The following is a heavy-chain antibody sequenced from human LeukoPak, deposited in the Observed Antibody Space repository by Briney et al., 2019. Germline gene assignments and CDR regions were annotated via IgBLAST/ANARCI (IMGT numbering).Heavy chain of an antibody. CDR2: ISAYNGNT. D-gene: IGHD6-13*01. CDR3: ARAGARLTAAAGTEFDY. V-gene: IGHV1-18*01. J-gene: IGHJ4*02. CDR1: GYTFTSYG. Sequence: ASVKVSCKASGYTFTSYGISWVRQAPGQGLEWMGRISAYNGNTDYAQKLQGRVTMTTDTSTSTAYMELRSLRSDDTAVYYCARAGARLTAAAGTEFDYWGQGTLDTVSS.